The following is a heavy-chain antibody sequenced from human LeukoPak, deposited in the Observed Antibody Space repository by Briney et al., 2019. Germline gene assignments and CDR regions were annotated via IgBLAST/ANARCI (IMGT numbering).Heavy chain of an antibody. Sequence: PGGSLRLSCAASGFTFSSNWMTWVRQPLGKGLEWVANIKQDGSEQYYVDSVKGRFTISRDNAKNSLFLQMSSLRAEDTAVYYCARAGYYYDSSGPDAFDIWGQGTMVTVSS. CDR1: GFTFSSNW. J-gene: IGHJ3*02. V-gene: IGHV3-7*01. CDR2: IKQDGSEQ. D-gene: IGHD3-22*01. CDR3: ARAGYYYDSSGPDAFDI.